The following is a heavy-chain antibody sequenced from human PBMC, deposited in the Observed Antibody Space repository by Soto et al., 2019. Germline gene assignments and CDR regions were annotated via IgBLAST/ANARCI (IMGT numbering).Heavy chain of an antibody. V-gene: IGHV3-43*01. D-gene: IGHD3-10*01. CDR1: GFTFEDYT. J-gene: IGHJ6*02. CDR2: ISWDGVIT. Sequence: GGSLRLSCAVSGFTFEDYTMHWVRQAPGKGPEWVSLISWDGVITYYADPVKGRFTISRDNSKNSLYLQMSSLRAEDTALYYCAKDPHYDYGQPYYYYGMDVWGQGTPVTVSS. CDR3: AKDPHYDYGQPYYYYGMDV.